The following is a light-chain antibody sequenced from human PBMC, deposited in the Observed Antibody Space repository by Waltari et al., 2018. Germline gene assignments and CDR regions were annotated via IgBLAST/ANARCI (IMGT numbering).Light chain of an antibody. V-gene: IGLV1-47*01. CDR2: RND. J-gene: IGLJ3*02. CDR1: SSHIGSNF. Sequence: QSVLTQPPSASGTPGQRVTLSCSGSSSHIGSNFVCWYQHLPGTAPKLLIYRNDQRPSGVPDRFSGSRSGTSASLAISGLRSEDEADYYCAAWDDSLTVRFGGGTKLTVL. CDR3: AAWDDSLTVR.